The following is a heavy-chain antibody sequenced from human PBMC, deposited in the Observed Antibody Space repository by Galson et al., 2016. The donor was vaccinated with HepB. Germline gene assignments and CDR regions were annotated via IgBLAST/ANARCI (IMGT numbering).Heavy chain of an antibody. V-gene: IGHV4-39*01. D-gene: IGHD2-21*01. CDR2: INYSGDT. CDR3: ASIVVVSSAPTNYFDY. Sequence: SETLSLTCSVSGGSISSTTYYWVWIRQSPGKGPEWIGSINYSGDTYYDESLESRVTISVDTSKSQFSLRLRSVTAADTAVYYCASIVVVSSAPTNYFDYWGQGMLVTVSS. CDR1: GGSISSTTYY. J-gene: IGHJ4*02.